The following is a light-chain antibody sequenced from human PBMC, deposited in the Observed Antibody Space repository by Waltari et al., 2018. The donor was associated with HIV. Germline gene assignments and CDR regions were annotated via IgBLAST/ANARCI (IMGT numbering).Light chain of an antibody. Sequence: YECTQPTSVCVSPGQAAEITRLGDELPSQCGHWYQLKPGKAPELLIYKDRKRPSGIPQRFSGSTSGTSVTLTITGVQAEDEAHYYCQSTSNSGTHVVFGGGTKLTVL. CDR3: QSTSNSGTHVV. CDR1: ELPSQC. V-gene: IGLV3-25*03. CDR2: KDR. J-gene: IGLJ2*01.